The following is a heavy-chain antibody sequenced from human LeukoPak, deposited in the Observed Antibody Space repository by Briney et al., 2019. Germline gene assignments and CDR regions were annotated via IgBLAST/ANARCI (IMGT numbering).Heavy chain of an antibody. CDR2: IYYSGST. J-gene: IGHJ3*02. V-gene: IGHV4-59*01. CDR3: ARGSNWNYVIHDAFDI. CDR1: GGSISSYY. Sequence: SETLSLTCTVSGGSISSYYWSWIRQPPGKGLEWIGYIYYSGSTNYNPSLKSRVTISVDTSKNQFSLKLSSVTAADTAVYYCARGSNWNYVIHDAFDIWGQGTMVTVSS. D-gene: IGHD1-7*01.